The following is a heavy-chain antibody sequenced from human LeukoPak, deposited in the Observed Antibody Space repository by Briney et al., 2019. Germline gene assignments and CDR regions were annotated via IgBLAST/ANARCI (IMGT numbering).Heavy chain of an antibody. J-gene: IGHJ4*02. Sequence: PGGSLRLSGAASGFTFNNYWMNWVRQTPGKGLEWVANIKQDGSEKYYVDSVEGRFTISRDNAKNSLYLQMNSLRAEDTAVYYCARWIGGFDYRGQGALVTVS. CDR1: GFTFNNYW. CDR2: IKQDGSEK. CDR3: ARWIGGFDY. V-gene: IGHV3-7*03. D-gene: IGHD3-10*01.